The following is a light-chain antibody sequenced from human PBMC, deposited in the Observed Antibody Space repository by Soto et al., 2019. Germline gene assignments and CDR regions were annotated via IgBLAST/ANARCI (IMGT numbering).Light chain of an antibody. J-gene: IGLJ1*01. CDR1: SSDVGGYNY. CDR3: SSYTTYGTPV. CDR2: DVS. V-gene: IGLV2-14*01. Sequence: QSALTQPASVSGSPGQSITISCTGTSSDVGGYNYVSWYQQYPGKAPKLMIYDVSNRPSGVSNRFSGSKSGNTASLTISGLQAEDEADYYCSSYTTYGTPVFGTGTKLTVL.